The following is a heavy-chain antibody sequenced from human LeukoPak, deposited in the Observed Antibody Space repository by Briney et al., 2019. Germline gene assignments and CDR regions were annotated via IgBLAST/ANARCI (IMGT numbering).Heavy chain of an antibody. CDR3: ASLYYDNRVDY. CDR1: GGSISNYY. J-gene: IGHJ4*02. Sequence: SETLSLTCTVSGGSISNYYWSWIRQPPGKRLEWIGYVSCSGSSSSNPSLESRVTISVDMSKNQFSLRLSSVTASDTAVYYCASLYYDNRVDYWGQGTLVTVSS. V-gene: IGHV4-59*08. CDR2: VSCSGSS. D-gene: IGHD3-16*01.